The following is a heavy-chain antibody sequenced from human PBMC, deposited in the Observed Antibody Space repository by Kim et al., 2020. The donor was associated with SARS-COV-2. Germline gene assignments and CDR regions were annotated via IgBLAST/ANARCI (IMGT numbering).Heavy chain of an antibody. V-gene: IGHV3-49*03. CDR2: IRSKAYGGTT. D-gene: IGHD6-13*01. CDR1: GFTFGDYA. CDR3: TRARPAGYSSSWYKFNYYYYYGMDV. Sequence: GGSLRLSCTASGFTFGDYAMSWFRQAPGKGLEWVGFIRSKAYGGTTEYAASVKGRFTISRDDSKSIAYLQMNSLKTEDTAVYYCTRARPAGYSSSWYKFNYYYYYGMDVWGQGTTVTVSS. J-gene: IGHJ6*02.